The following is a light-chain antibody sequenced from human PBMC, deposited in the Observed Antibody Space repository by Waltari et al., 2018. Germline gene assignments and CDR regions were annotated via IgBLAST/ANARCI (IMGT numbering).Light chain of an antibody. J-gene: IGKJ1*01. Sequence: DIVMTQSPASLAVSLGERATINCKSSQRVLYSSNNKNYLAWYQQKPGQPPKLLIYWASTRESGVPDRFSGSGSGTDFTLTISSLQAEDVAVYYCQQYYSTPSGTFGQGTKVEIK. V-gene: IGKV4-1*01. CDR3: QQYYSTPSGT. CDR1: QRVLYSSNNKNY. CDR2: WAS.